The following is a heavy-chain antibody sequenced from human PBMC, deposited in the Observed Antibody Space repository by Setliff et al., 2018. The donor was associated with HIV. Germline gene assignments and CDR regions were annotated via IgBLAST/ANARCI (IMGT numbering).Heavy chain of an antibody. CDR1: GGSINSYY. D-gene: IGHD3-10*01. Sequence: SETLSLTCTVSGGSINSYYRSWIRQPPGKGLEWIGYIFYSGTTSYNPSLQSRVTIAVDTSKNQFSLKLSSVTAADTAVYYCARHRRDYYGSGGYSAWGQGTLVTVSS. J-gene: IGHJ5*02. CDR3: ARHRRDYYGSGGYSA. CDR2: IFYSGTT. V-gene: IGHV4-59*08.